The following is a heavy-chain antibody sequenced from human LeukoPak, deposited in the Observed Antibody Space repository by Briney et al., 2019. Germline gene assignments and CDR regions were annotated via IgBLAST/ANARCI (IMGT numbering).Heavy chain of an antibody. V-gene: IGHV4-31*03. CDR2: ISHSGST. J-gene: IGHJ5*02. CDR3: ARDLWFGEYNWFDP. Sequence: SETLSLTCTVSGGSISSGGYYWSWIHQHAGKGLEWIGYISHSGSTYYNPSLKSRLTISVDTSKDRFSLRLTSVTAADTAVYYCARDLWFGEYNWFDPWGQGTLVTVSS. D-gene: IGHD3-10*01. CDR1: GGSISSGGYY.